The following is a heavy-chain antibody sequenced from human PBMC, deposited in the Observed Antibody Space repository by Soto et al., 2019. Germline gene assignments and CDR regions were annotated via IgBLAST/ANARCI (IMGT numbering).Heavy chain of an antibody. CDR2: ISSSGDHT. CDR1: GFTFSEYA. Sequence: EVQLLESGGGLLQTGGSLRLSCAAYGFTFSEYAMSWVRQAPGKGLDWVSAISSSGDHTFYADSVKGRFTISRDNSKNTLYLQVNSLRDEDTAVYYCAKLLRPGLQFFDFWGQGTRVTVSS. CDR3: AKLLRPGLQFFDF. V-gene: IGHV3-23*01. J-gene: IGHJ4*02. D-gene: IGHD4-4*01.